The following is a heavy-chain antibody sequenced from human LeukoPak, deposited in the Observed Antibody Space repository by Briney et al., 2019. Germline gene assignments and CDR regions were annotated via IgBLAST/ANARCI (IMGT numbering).Heavy chain of an antibody. Sequence: ASVKVSCKASGYTFTSYDINWVRQATGQVLEWMGWMNPNSGNTGYAQKFQGRVTMTRNTSISTAYMELSSLRSEDTAVYYCARGSRISSGYSYWGQGTLVTVSS. CDR1: GYTFTSYD. J-gene: IGHJ4*02. V-gene: IGHV1-8*01. CDR2: MNPNSGNT. CDR3: ARGSRISSGYSY. D-gene: IGHD3-22*01.